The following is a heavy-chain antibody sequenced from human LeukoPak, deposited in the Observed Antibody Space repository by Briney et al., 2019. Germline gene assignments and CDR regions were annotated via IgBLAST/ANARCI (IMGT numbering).Heavy chain of an antibody. CDR2: ISAYNGNT. J-gene: IGHJ5*02. Sequence: ASVKVSCKASGYTFTSYGISWVRQAPGQGLEWMGWISAYNGNTNYAQKLQGRVTMTTDTSTSTAYMELRSLRSDDTAVYYCARGGPFVVPAAILGDNWFDPWGQGTLVTVSS. V-gene: IGHV1-18*01. CDR3: ARGGPFVVPAAILGDNWFDP. D-gene: IGHD2-2*02. CDR1: GYTFTSYG.